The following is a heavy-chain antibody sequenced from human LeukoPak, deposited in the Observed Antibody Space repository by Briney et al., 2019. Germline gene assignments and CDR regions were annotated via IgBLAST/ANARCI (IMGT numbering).Heavy chain of an antibody. CDR1: GGTFSSYA. CDR2: IIPILGTA. Sequence: SVKVSCKASGGTFSSYAISWVRQAPGQGLEWMGGIIPILGTANYAQKFQGRVTITADESTSTAYMELSSLRSEDTAVYYCAGPGGGYDLLRDYYYYYMDVWGKGTTVTISS. V-gene: IGHV1-69*01. CDR3: AGPGGGYDLLRDYYYYYMDV. D-gene: IGHD5-12*01. J-gene: IGHJ6*03.